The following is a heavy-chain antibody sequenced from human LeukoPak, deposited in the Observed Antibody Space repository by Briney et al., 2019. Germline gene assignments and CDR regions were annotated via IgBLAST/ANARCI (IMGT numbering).Heavy chain of an antibody. CDR3: ARFIYRAYYYYYGMDV. CDR2: IYYSGST. D-gene: IGHD1-26*01. CDR1: GVSISSGGYD. J-gene: IGHJ6*04. Sequence: SQTLSLTCTVSGVSISSGGYDWRWIRQHPGKGLEWIGYIYYSGSTYYNPSRKSRFTISVDTSKNQFSLKLSSVTAADTAVYYCARFIYRAYYYYYGMDVWGKGTTVTVSS. V-gene: IGHV4-31*03.